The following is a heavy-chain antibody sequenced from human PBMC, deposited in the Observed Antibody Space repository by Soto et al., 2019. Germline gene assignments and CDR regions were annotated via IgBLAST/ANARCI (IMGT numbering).Heavy chain of an antibody. CDR2: IYYSGST. CDR1: GGSISSSSYY. D-gene: IGHD3-3*01. J-gene: IGHJ6*02. Sequence: SSETLSLTCTVSGGSISSSSYYWGWIRQPPGKGLEWIGSIYYSGSTYYNPSLKSRVTISVDTSKNQFSLKLSSVTAADTAVYYCASLRFLEWSYYYYYYGMDVWGQGTTVTVSS. CDR3: ASLRFLEWSYYYYYYGMDV. V-gene: IGHV4-39*01.